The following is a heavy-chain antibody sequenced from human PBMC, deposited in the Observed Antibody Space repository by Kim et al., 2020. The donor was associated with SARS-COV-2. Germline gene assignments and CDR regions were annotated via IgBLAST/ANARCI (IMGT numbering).Heavy chain of an antibody. J-gene: IGHJ4*02. Sequence: YYSGSTSSNPSRRSRVTISVDTSKIQFSLKLSSVTAADTAVYYCAGLDYWGQGTLVTVSS. V-gene: IGHV4-39*01. CDR2: YYSGST. CDR3: AGLDY.